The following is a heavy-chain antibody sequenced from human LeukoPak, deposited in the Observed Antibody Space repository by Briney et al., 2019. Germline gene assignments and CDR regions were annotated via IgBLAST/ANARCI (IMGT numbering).Heavy chain of an antibody. V-gene: IGHV3-30*02. D-gene: IGHD2-2*01. CDR3: AGCSSTSPGYYYYYMDV. J-gene: IGHJ6*03. CDR1: GFTFSSYG. CDR2: IRYDGSNK. Sequence: PGRSLRLSCAASGFTFSSYGMHWVRQAPGKGLEWVAFIRYDGSNKYYADSVKGRFTISRDNSKNTLYLQMNSLRAEDTAVYYCAGCSSTSPGYYYYYMDVWGKGTTVTVSS.